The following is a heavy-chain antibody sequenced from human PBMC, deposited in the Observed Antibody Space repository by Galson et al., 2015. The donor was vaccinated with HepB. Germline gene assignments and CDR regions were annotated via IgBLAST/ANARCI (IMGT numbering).Heavy chain of an antibody. CDR3: AREYDSLDY. CDR2: TYYRSKWYT. Sequence: CAISGDSVSRNSAAWNWIRQSPSRGLEWLGRTYYRSKWYTDYAESVKGRISINPDTSKNQFSLQLNSVTPEDTAVYYCAREYDSLDYWGQGTLVTVSS. CDR1: GDSVSRNSAA. D-gene: IGHD3-22*01. J-gene: IGHJ4*02. V-gene: IGHV6-1*01.